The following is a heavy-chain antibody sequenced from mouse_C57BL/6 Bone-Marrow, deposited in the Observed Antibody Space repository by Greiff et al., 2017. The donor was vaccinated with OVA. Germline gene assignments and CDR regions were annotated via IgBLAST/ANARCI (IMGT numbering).Heavy chain of an antibody. Sequence: EVKLVESGPGLVKPSQSLSLTCSVTGYSITSGYYWNWIRQFPGNKLEWMGYISYDGSNNYNPSLKNRISITRDTSKNQFFLKLNSVTTEDTATYYCARDPYYGSSYYFDYWGQGTTLTVSS. CDR2: ISYDGSN. J-gene: IGHJ2*01. V-gene: IGHV3-6*01. D-gene: IGHD1-1*01. CDR3: ARDPYYGSSYYFDY. CDR1: GYSITSGYY.